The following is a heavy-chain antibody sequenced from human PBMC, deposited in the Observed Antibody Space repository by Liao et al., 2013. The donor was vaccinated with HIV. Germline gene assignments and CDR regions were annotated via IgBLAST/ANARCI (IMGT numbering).Heavy chain of an antibody. D-gene: IGHD2-15*01. CDR2: MFYSGSA. V-gene: IGHV4-59*12. CDR3: AREGGYCSGGSCRLYYFDY. CDR1: GGSISSYY. J-gene: IGHJ4*02. Sequence: QVQLQESGPGLVKPSETLSLTCTVSGGSISSYYWSWIRQPPGKGLEWIGYMFYSGSANYNPSLKSRVTISVDSSKNQFSLKLSSVTAADTAVYYCAREGGYCSGGSCRLYYFDYWGQGTLVTVSS.